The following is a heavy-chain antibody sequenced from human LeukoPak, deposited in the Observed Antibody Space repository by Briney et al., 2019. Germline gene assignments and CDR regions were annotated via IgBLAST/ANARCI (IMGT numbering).Heavy chain of an antibody. CDR3: ARGFSGYDGAFDI. Sequence: PSETLSLTCTVSGGSISSYYRSWIRQPPGKGLEWIGYIYYSGSTNYNPSLKSRVTISVDTSKNQFSLKLSSVTAADTAVYYCARGFSGYDGAFDIWGQGTMVTVSS. CDR1: GGSISSYY. V-gene: IGHV4-59*01. D-gene: IGHD5-12*01. CDR2: IYYSGST. J-gene: IGHJ3*02.